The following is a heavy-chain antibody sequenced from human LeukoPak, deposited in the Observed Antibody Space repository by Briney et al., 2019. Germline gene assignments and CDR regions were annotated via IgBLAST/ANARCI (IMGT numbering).Heavy chain of an antibody. CDR1: GFTFSSYG. V-gene: IGHV3-30*18. CDR3: AKDRDSSSCNWFDP. D-gene: IGHD6-13*01. CDR2: ISYDGSNK. J-gene: IGHJ5*02. Sequence: GRSLRLSCAASGFTFSSYGMHWVRQAPGKGLEWVAVISYDGSNKYYADSVKGRFTISKDNSKNTLYLQMNSLRAEDTAVYYCAKDRDSSSCNWFDPWGQGTLVTVSS.